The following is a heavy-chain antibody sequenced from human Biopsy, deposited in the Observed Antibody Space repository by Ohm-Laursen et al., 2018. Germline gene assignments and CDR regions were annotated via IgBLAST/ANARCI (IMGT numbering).Heavy chain of an antibody. CDR2: LYTSGDT. CDR3: ARGPKRLTGTSYFED. V-gene: IGHV4-4*07. D-gene: IGHD1-7*01. J-gene: IGHJ4*02. Sequence: SQTLSLTCTVSSGLISNYYWSWIRQPAGKGLEWIRRLYTSGDTNYNPSLKSRVSVSEDTSKNQFSLRLTSVTAADTAVYYCARGPKRLTGTSYFEDWGRGILVTVSS. CDR1: SGLISNYY.